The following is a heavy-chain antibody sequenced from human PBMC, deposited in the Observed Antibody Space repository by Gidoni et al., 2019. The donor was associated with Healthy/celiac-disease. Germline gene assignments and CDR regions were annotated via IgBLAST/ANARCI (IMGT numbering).Heavy chain of an antibody. Sequence: EVQLLESGGGLVQPGGSLRLSCAASGFTFSSYAMSWVRQAPGKGLVWVSAISGRGGSTYYADSVKGRFTISRDNSKNTLYLQMNSLRAEDTAVYYCAKDGGEATGTTGYDYWGQGTLVTVSS. J-gene: IGHJ4*02. CDR2: ISGRGGST. V-gene: IGHV3-23*01. D-gene: IGHD1-1*01. CDR3: AKDGGEATGTTGYDY. CDR1: GFTFSSYA.